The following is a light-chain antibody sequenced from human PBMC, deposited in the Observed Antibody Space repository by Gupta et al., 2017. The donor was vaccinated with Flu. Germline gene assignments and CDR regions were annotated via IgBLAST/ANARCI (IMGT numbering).Light chain of an antibody. CDR2: DAS. CDR3: QERRSWPTT. Sequence: AILSSSPGERATLACRASQSVQYYLAWYQHKPGQAPRLLIYDASNRPTGIRTRFSGSGSGTDLTLTMRSLEPEDFAVYYCQERRSWPTTFGQGTKVEVK. V-gene: IGKV3-11*01. CDR1: QSVQYY. J-gene: IGKJ1*01.